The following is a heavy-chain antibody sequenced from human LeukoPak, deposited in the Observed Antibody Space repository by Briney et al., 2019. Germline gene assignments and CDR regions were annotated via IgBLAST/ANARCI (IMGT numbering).Heavy chain of an antibody. CDR2: IWYDGSNK. J-gene: IGHJ4*02. V-gene: IGHV3-33*01. CDR3: ARESNWNANPFDY. Sequence: GGSLRLSCAASGFTFSSYGMHWVRQAPGKGPEWVAVIWYDGSNKYYADSVKGRFTISRDNSKITLYLQMNSLRAEDTAVYYCARESNWNANPFDYWGQGTLVTVSS. D-gene: IGHD1-20*01. CDR1: GFTFSSYG.